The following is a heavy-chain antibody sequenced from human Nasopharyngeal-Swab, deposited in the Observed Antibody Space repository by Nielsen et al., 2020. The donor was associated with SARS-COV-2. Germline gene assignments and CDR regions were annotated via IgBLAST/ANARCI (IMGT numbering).Heavy chain of an antibody. CDR2: MNPKSGNT. J-gene: IGHJ5*02. Sequence: SVNVSFKASGYTFTSYDINWVRQATGQGLEWMGWMNPKSGNTGYAQKFQGRVTMTRNTSIRTAYMELRSLRSEDTAVYYCARGYNWESNLNGFDPWGQGTLVTVSS. D-gene: IGHD3-16*01. V-gene: IGHV1-8*01. CDR1: GYTFTSYD. CDR3: ARGYNWESNLNGFDP.